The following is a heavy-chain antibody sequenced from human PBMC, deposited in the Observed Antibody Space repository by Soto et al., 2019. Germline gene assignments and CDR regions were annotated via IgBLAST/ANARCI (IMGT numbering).Heavy chain of an antibody. J-gene: IGHJ4*02. V-gene: IGHV3-23*01. CDR2: ISGSGGST. CDR3: AKVSSSSWCPFDY. D-gene: IGHD6-13*01. Sequence: GGSLRLSCAAPGFTFSSYAMSWVRQAPGKGLEWVSAISGSGGSTYYADSVKGRFTISRDNSKNTLYLQMNSLRAEDTAVYYCAKVSSSSWCPFDYWGQGTLVTVYS. CDR1: GFTFSSYA.